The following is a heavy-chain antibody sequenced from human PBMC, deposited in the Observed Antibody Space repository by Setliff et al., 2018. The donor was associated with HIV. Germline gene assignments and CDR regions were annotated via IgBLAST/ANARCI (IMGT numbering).Heavy chain of an antibody. J-gene: IGHJ4*02. D-gene: IGHD3-22*01. V-gene: IGHV4-31*03. CDR1: GDSISSGGHY. CDR3: ARWGYFDSSGFFDY. CDR2: IYYSGST. Sequence: KSSETLSLTCTVSGDSISSGGHYWSWIRQPPGKGLEWIGYIYYSGSTYYNPSLRSRVTISTDTSKNQFSLKLTSVTAADTAVYYCARWGYFDSSGFFDYWGQGTLVTVSS.